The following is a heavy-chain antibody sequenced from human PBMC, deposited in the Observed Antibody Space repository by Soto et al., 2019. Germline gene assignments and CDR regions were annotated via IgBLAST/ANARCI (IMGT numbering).Heavy chain of an antibody. J-gene: IGHJ3*02. CDR3: AGGGGGGRNDAFDI. D-gene: IGHD3-16*01. Sequence: SETLSLTCTVSGGSISSYYWSWIRQPPGKGLEWIGYIYYSGSTNYNPSLKSRVTISVDTSKNQFSLKLSSVTAADTAVYYCAGGGGGGRNDAFDIWGQGTMVTVSS. V-gene: IGHV4-59*01. CDR1: GGSISSYY. CDR2: IYYSGST.